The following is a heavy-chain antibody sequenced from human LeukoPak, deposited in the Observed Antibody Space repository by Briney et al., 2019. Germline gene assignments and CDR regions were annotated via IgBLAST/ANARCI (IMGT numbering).Heavy chain of an antibody. CDR1: GGSISSGSYY. CDR2: IYTSGST. Sequence: SETLSLTCTVSGGSISSGSYYWSWIRQPAGKGLEWIGRIYTSGSTNYNPSLKSRVTISVDTSKNQFSLKLSSVTAADTAVYYCATSIVGLTYDEHFQHWGQGTLVTVSS. D-gene: IGHD1-26*01. CDR3: ATSIVGLTYDEHFQH. V-gene: IGHV4-61*02. J-gene: IGHJ1*01.